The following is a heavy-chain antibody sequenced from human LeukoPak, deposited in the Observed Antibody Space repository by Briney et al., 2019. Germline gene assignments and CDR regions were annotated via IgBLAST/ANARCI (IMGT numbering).Heavy chain of an antibody. Sequence: SQTLSLTCAISGDSVSSNSAAWNWIRQSPSRGLEWLGRTYYRSRWHNDYAVSVKSRITINPDTSKNQFSLQLNSVTPEDTAVYYCARGDSNSWSLPVDYWGQGTLVTVSS. CDR1: GDSVSSNSAA. D-gene: IGHD6-13*01. CDR3: ARGDSNSWSLPVDY. V-gene: IGHV6-1*01. J-gene: IGHJ4*02. CDR2: TYYRSRWHN.